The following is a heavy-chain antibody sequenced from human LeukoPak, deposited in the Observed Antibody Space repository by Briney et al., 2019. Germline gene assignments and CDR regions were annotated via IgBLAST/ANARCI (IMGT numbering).Heavy chain of an antibody. D-gene: IGHD5-12*01. CDR1: GFTFSSYA. J-gene: IGHJ4*02. CDR3: AKGPKARGYSGYDWGEPWYFDS. V-gene: IGHV3-23*01. Sequence: GGSLRLSCAASGFTFSSYAMSWVRQAPGKGLEWVSAISGSGGSTYYAASVKGRFTISRDNSKNTLYLQMNSLRAEDTVVYYCAKGPKARGYSGYDWGEPWYFDSWGQGTLVTVSS. CDR2: ISGSGGST.